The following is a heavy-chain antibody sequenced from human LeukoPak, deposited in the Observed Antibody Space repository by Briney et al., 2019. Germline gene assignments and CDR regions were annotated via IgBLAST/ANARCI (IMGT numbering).Heavy chain of an antibody. D-gene: IGHD3-10*01. CDR1: GFTFSSYG. Sequence: GGSLRLSCAASGFTFSSYGMHWVRQAPGKGLEWVAFIQYDGSNNYADSVKGRFTISRDNSKNTLYLLMNSLRTEDTAVYYCARDPLYYGSGSFDYWGQGTLVTVSS. CDR2: IQYDGSN. CDR3: ARDPLYYGSGSFDY. J-gene: IGHJ4*02. V-gene: IGHV3-30*02.